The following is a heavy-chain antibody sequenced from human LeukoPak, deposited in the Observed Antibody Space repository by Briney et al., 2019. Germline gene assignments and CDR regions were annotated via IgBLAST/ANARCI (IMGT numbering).Heavy chain of an antibody. CDR3: ARLCQVTTCAKFEH. CDR1: GYSISRDHY. J-gene: IGHJ4*02. Sequence: SETLSLTCAVSGYSISRDHYWVWTRQPPGKGLEYIGNIYHSGSSHYNPSLKSRVTISVDTSNNQFSLKLTSVTAADTAVYYCARLCQVTTCAKFEHWGQGILVTVSS. CDR2: IYHSGSS. V-gene: IGHV4-38-2*01. D-gene: IGHD4-17*01.